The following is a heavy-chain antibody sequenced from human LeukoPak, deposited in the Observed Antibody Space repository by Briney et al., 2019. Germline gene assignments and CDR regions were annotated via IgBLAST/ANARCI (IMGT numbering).Heavy chain of an antibody. D-gene: IGHD4-11*01. CDR1: GYTFTSYD. CDR3: ARAPSWGTTGYSYYYMDV. J-gene: IGHJ6*03. Sequence: GASVKVSCKASGYTFTSYDINWVRQATGQGLEWMGWMNPNSGNTGHAQKFQGRVTITRNTSISTAYMEVSSLRSEDTAVYYCARAPSWGTTGYSYYYMDVWGKGTTVTVSS. V-gene: IGHV1-8*03. CDR2: MNPNSGNT.